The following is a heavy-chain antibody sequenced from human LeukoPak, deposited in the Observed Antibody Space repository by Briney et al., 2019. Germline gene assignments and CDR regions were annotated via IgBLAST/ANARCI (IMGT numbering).Heavy chain of an antibody. CDR3: ARWSVNAGYYFDY. D-gene: IGHD4-17*01. Sequence: KPSETLSLTCTVSGGSISSYYWSWIRQPPGKGLEWIGYIYYSGSTNYNPSLKSRVTISVDPSKNQFSLKLSSVTAADTAVYYCARWSVNAGYYFDYWGQGTLVTVSS. CDR2: IYYSGST. J-gene: IGHJ4*02. CDR1: GGSISSYY. V-gene: IGHV4-59*01.